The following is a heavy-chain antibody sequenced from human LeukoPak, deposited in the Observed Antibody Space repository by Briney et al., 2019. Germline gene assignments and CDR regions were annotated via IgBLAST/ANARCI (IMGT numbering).Heavy chain of an antibody. CDR2: MNPKSGNT. CDR1: GYTFTSYD. CDR3: ARVTGSIDY. V-gene: IGHV1-8*01. D-gene: IGHD1-26*01. J-gene: IGHJ4*02. Sequence: GASVNVSCKASGYTFTSYDINWVRQATGQGLEWMGWMNPKSGNTGFAQKFQGRVTMTRDTSISTAYMELGSLRSEDTAVYYCARVTGSIDYWGQGTLVTVSS.